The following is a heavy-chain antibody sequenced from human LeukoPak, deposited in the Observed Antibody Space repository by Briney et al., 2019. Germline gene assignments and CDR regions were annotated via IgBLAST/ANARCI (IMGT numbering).Heavy chain of an antibody. D-gene: IGHD1-1*01. V-gene: IGHV3-74*01. J-gene: IGHJ4*02. CDR1: RFTFNTYW. CDR2: IDSDGYST. Sequence: GGSLRLSCAASRFTFNTYWMHWVRQAPGKGLVWVSRIDSDGYSTAYADSVKGRFTISRDNAKNTLYLQMNSLRAEDTAVYYCASEGTTGTTWGPDYWGQGTLVTVSS. CDR3: ASEGTTGTTWGPDY.